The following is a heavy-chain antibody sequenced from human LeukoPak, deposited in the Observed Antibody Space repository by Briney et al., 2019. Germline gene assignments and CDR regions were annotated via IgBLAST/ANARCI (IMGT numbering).Heavy chain of an antibody. CDR3: AREEMATILFDY. Sequence: TSETLSLTCTVSGGSISSGGYYWSWIRQHPGKGLEWIGHIYYSGSTYYNPSLKSRITISVDTSKNQFSLKLSSVTAADTAVYYCAREEMATILFDYWGQGTLVTVSS. J-gene: IGHJ4*02. CDR2: IYYSGST. V-gene: IGHV4-31*03. D-gene: IGHD5-12*01. CDR1: GGSISSGGYY.